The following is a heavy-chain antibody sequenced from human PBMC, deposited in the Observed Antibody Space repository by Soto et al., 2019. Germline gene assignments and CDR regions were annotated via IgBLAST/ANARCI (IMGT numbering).Heavy chain of an antibody. J-gene: IGHJ6*02. CDR3: VRPGIGYLHGPLDV. Sequence: QVQLQQSGPGLVKPSETLSLTCTVSSGPSSSHNWGWIRQPPGRGLEWIGYVYDTGDTSYNPSLSGRVTRAADSTTTHISPQLTSVAAADTAVYYCVRPGIGYLHGPLDVWGQRTTVSVSS. CDR1: SGPSSSHN. CDR2: VYDTGDT. V-gene: IGHV4-59*08. D-gene: IGHD3-10*01.